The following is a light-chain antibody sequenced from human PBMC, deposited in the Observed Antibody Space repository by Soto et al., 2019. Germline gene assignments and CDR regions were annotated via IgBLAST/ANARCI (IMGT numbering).Light chain of an antibody. Sequence: QAVVTQPPSASGTPGQRVTISCSGSSSNIGRSTVNWYQQLPGTAPKLVIYNNTQRPSGVPDRFSGSKSGTSATLAISGLQSEDEVDYYCAAWDGSLSGVIFGGGTQLTVL. V-gene: IGLV1-44*01. CDR2: NNT. CDR3: AAWDGSLSGVI. CDR1: SSNIGRST. J-gene: IGLJ2*01.